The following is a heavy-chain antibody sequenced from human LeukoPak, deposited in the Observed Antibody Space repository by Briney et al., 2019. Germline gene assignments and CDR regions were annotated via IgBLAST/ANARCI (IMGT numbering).Heavy chain of an antibody. Sequence: GESLKISCKGSGYSFTSYWIGWVRQMPGKGLEWMGIIYPGDSDTRYSPSFQGQVTISADKSISTAYLQWSSLKASDTAMYYCARQPIGGYYDSTGYPTDAFDIWGQGTMVTVSS. J-gene: IGHJ3*02. CDR3: ARQPIGGYYDSTGYPTDAFDI. D-gene: IGHD3-22*01. V-gene: IGHV5-51*01. CDR2: IYPGDSDT. CDR1: GYSFTSYW.